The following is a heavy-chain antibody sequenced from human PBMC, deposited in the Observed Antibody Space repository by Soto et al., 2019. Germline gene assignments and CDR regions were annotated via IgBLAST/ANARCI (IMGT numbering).Heavy chain of an antibody. CDR3: ARNESSNIYGMDV. V-gene: IGHV3-21*01. Sequence: EVQLVESGGGLVKPGGSLRLSCAASGFTFSSYSMNWVRQAPGKGLEWVSCISSSSFSINYADSVKGRFSISRDNAQNSLHLQMNNLRAEDTAVYYCARNESSNIYGMDVWGQGTTVTVSS. CDR1: GFTFSSYS. J-gene: IGHJ6*02. D-gene: IGHD6-6*01. CDR2: ISSSSFSI.